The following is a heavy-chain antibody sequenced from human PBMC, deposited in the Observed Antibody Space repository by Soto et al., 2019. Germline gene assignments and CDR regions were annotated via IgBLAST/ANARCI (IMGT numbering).Heavy chain of an antibody. V-gene: IGHV4-59*01. J-gene: IGHJ6*02. D-gene: IGHD3-10*01. CDR2: IYYSGST. Sequence: ETLSLTCTVSGGSISSYYWSWIRQPPGKGLEWIGYIYYSGSTNYNPSLKSRVTISVDTSKNQFSLKLSSVTAADTAVYYCARDRVVRGVRVMDVWGQGTTVTVSS. CDR1: GGSISSYY. CDR3: ARDRVVRGVRVMDV.